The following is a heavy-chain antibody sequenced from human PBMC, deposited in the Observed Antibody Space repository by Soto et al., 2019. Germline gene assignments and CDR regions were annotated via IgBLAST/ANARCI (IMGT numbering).Heavy chain of an antibody. D-gene: IGHD1-1*01. CDR2: MNPNSGNT. CDR1: GYTFTIYD. J-gene: IGHJ6*03. Sequence: GASVKVSCKASGYTFTIYDINWVRQATGQGLEWMGWMNPNSGNTGYAQKFQGRVTMTRNTSISTAYMELSSLRSEDTAVYYCARGLKKSSFLEVYYYYMDVWGKGTTVTVSS. V-gene: IGHV1-8*01. CDR3: ARGLKKSSFLEVYYYYMDV.